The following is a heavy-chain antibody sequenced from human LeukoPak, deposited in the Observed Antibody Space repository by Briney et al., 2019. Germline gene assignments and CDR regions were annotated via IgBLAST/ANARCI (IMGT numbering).Heavy chain of an antibody. J-gene: IGHJ4*02. CDR2: ITSDGDST. CDR3: TRAEYHSSGSY. D-gene: IGHD3-22*01. CDR1: GFTFSSYW. V-gene: IGHV3-74*01. Sequence: GGSLRLSCAASGFTFSSYWVHWVRQAPGKGLVWVSRITSDGDSTSYADSVKGRFTISRDDAKNTLYLQMNSLRAEDTAVYYCTRAEYHSSGSYWGQGTLVTVSS.